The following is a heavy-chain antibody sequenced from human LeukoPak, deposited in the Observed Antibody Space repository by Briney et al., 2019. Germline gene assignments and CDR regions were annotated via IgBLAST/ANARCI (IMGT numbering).Heavy chain of an antibody. V-gene: IGHV4-39*01. Sequence: SETLSLTCTVSGGSISSRPYCWGWIRQPPGKGLEWIGSIYYSGSTYYNPSLKSRVTISVDTSKNQFSLRLSSVTAADTAVYYCARLSYKYYYGSGAGYMDVWGKGTTVTISS. CDR3: ARLSYKYYYGSGAGYMDV. J-gene: IGHJ6*03. D-gene: IGHD3-10*01. CDR1: GGSISSRPYC. CDR2: IYYSGST.